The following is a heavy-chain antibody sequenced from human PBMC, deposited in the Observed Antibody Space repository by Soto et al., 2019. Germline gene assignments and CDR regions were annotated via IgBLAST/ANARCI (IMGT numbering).Heavy chain of an antibody. Sequence: SETLSLTCTVSGGSVSSSSHYWGWVRQPPGKGLEWIGSVYYSGSTYYNPSLESRVTISVDKSKNQFSLKLMSLSAADTAVYYCGRLEGLATISYYFDYWGKGALVTVSS. V-gene: IGHV4-39*01. CDR3: GRLEGLATISYYFDY. J-gene: IGHJ4*02. CDR2: VYYSGST. CDR1: GGSVSSSSHY. D-gene: IGHD3-9*01.